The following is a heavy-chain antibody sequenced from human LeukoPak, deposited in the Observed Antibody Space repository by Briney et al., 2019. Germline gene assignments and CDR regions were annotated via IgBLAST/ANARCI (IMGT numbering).Heavy chain of an antibody. D-gene: IGHD3-10*01. V-gene: IGHV1-18*01. Sequence: GASVKVSCKASGYTFTSYGISWVRQAPGQGLEWMGWISAYNGNTNYAQKLQGRVTMTTDTSTSTAYMELRSLRSDDTAVYYCAREELPVGGSDTYYYYYYMDVWGKGTTVTVSS. CDR3: AREELPVGGSDTYYYYYYMDV. CDR1: GYTFTSYG. CDR2: ISAYNGNT. J-gene: IGHJ6*03.